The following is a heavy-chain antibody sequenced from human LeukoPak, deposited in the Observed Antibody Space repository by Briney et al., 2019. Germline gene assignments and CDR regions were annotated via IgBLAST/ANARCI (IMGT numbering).Heavy chain of an antibody. CDR1: GGSISSSSYY. CDR3: TKIFADDYGDSH. J-gene: IGHJ4*02. V-gene: IGHV4-39*07. D-gene: IGHD4-17*01. Sequence: SETLSLTCTVSGGSISSSSYYWGWIRQPPGKGLEWIGSIYYSGSTYYNPSLKSRVTISVDTSKNQFSLKLSSVTAADTAVYYCTKIFADDYGDSHWGQGTLVTVSS. CDR2: IYYSGST.